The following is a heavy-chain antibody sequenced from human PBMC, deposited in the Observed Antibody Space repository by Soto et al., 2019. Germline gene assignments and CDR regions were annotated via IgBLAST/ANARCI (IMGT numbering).Heavy chain of an antibody. CDR1: GGSISSSSYY. J-gene: IGHJ6*03. D-gene: IGHD2-15*01. CDR3: ARHPLWSDGNCYLYTYYMDV. CDR2: IYYSGST. Sequence: QLQLQQSGPGLVKPSETLSLTCTVSGGSISSSSYYWGWIRQPPGKGLEWMGSIYYSGSTYSNPSLKSRVTISADTSKNQCSLNLRSVIAAGTAVYYCARHPLWSDGNCYLYTYYMDVWGKGTTVTVSS. V-gene: IGHV4-39*01.